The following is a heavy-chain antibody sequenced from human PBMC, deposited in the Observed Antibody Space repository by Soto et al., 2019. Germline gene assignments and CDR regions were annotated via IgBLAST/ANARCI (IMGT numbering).Heavy chain of an antibody. CDR1: GGSISSCGYY. J-gene: IGHJ3*01. V-gene: IGHV4-31*03. Sequence: SETLSLTCTVSGGSISSCGYYWSWIRQHPGKGLEWIGYIYYSGSTYYNPSLNSRVTISADTSKNQFSLKLSSVTAADTAVYYCARVSGDYLKVFDFWGQGTMVTVSS. CDR3: ARVSGDYLKVFDF. D-gene: IGHD4-17*01. CDR2: IYYSGST.